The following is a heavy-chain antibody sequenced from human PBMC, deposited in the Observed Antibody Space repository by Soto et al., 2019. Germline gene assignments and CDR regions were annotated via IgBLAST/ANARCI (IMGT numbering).Heavy chain of an antibody. J-gene: IGHJ6*02. CDR3: AKDPQMGSGSYYNPLYGMDV. D-gene: IGHD3-10*01. V-gene: IGHV3-30-3*01. CDR2: ISDEGNNK. CDR1: GFTYSTYT. Sequence: PGGSLRLSCAASGFTYSTYTMHWVRQAPGKGLEWVSVISDEGNNKYHADSVKGRFTISRDSSKNTLYLQMNSLRAEDTAVYYCAKDPQMGSGSYYNPLYGMDVWGQGTTVTGLL.